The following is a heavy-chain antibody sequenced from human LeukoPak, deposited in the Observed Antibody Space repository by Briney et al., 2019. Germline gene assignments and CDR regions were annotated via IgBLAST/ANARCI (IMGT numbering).Heavy chain of an antibody. J-gene: IGHJ4*02. Sequence: SETLSLTCTVSGGSISSSSYYWGWIRQPPGKGLEWIGSIYYGGNTYYNPSLKSRVTISVDRSKNQFSLKLSSVTAADTAVYYCARSGIAAAGHYFDYWGQGTLVAVSS. CDR3: ARSGIAAAGHYFDY. D-gene: IGHD6-13*01. CDR1: GGSISSSSYY. V-gene: IGHV4-39*07. CDR2: IYYGGNT.